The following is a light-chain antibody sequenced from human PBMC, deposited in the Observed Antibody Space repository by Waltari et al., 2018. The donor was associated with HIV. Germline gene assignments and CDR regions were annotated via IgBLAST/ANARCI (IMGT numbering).Light chain of an antibody. CDR3: HSYDDRLSGSTV. V-gene: IGLV1-47*01. CDR2: MNY. CDR1: SSNIGSNY. Sequence: QSVLTQPPSASGTPGQRVTISCSGSSSNIGSNYVYWYQQLPGTAPKLLIYMNYQRPSGVPDRFSGSKSGSSASLAITGLQADDEADYYCHSYDDRLSGSTVFGGWTKVTVL. J-gene: IGLJ2*01.